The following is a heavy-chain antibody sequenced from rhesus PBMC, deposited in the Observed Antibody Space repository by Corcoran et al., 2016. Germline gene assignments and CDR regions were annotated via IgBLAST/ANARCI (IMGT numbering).Heavy chain of an antibody. CDR3: AREGGYSNYAFDY. V-gene: IGHV4-93*01. Sequence: QVQLQESGPAVVKPSETLSLTCAVSGGSISSSNWLSWIRPPPGKGLGGIGRIYGGGRSNNYNPSLKSRGTITRGTSKNQFSLKLSYVTAADTAVYYCAREGGYSNYAFDYWGQGVLVTVSS. CDR2: IYGGGRSN. D-gene: IGHD4-23*01. J-gene: IGHJ4*01. CDR1: GGSISSSNW.